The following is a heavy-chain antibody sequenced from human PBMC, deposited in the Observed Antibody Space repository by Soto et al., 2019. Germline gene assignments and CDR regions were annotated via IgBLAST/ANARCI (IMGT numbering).Heavy chain of an antibody. D-gene: IGHD1-26*01. Sequence: EVQLVESGGGLVKPEAPLRLSCSASGFSFTNAWISWVRQAPGKGLEWVGHIKGEIDGEATDYAAPVKGRFTFSRNNSRNTVYLQVNSLKTDDTAVYYCAADIPSQGRGEFDFWGQGTQVTVSS. CDR1: GFSFTNAW. J-gene: IGHJ4*02. CDR2: IKGEIDGEAT. V-gene: IGHV3-15*07. CDR3: AADIPSQGRGEFDF.